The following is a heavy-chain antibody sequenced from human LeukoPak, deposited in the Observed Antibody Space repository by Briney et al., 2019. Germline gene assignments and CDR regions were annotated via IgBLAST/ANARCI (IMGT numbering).Heavy chain of an antibody. D-gene: IGHD1-26*01. J-gene: IGHJ4*02. Sequence: GGSLRLSCAASGFTFSSYAMHWVRQGPGKGLEWVAFISFDGNQKYYTDSVKGRFTISRDNSKNTLYLQMNSLRAEDTAVYYCARVVGGTWLIDCWGQGTLVTVSS. V-gene: IGHV3-30-3*01. CDR1: GFTFSSYA. CDR3: ARVVGGTWLIDC. CDR2: ISFDGNQK.